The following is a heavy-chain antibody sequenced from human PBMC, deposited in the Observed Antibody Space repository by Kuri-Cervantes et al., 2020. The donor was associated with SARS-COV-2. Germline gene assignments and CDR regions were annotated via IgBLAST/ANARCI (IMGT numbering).Heavy chain of an antibody. J-gene: IGHJ3*02. CDR3: VTSLPRSGWDGEDAFDI. Sequence: SETLSLTCNVSGGSISSTSSYWGWVRQPPGKGLEWIATIFYSGSIYYNPSLRGRVTISVGTSNNQFSLKVTSVTAADTAVYYCVTSLPRSGWDGEDAFDIWGQGTMVTVSS. CDR2: IFYSGSI. CDR1: GGSISSTSSY. V-gene: IGHV4-39*01. D-gene: IGHD6-19*01.